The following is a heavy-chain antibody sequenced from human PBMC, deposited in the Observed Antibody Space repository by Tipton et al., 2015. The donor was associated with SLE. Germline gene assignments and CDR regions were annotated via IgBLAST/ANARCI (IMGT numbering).Heavy chain of an antibody. CDR1: TYSITTASY. V-gene: IGHV4-38-2*02. CDR3: AREGRYGSGSYYLDI. J-gene: IGHJ3*02. Sequence: LRLSCSVSTYSITTASYWGWIRQPPGKDLEWIGSIYHSGSTFYNPSLESRVTISVDTSKNQFSLKLNSVTAADTAVYYCAREGRYGSGSYYLDIWGQGTMVTVSS. CDR2: IYHSGST. D-gene: IGHD3-10*01.